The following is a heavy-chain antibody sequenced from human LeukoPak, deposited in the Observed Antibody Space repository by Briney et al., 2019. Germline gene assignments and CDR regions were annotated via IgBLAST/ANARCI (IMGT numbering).Heavy chain of an antibody. J-gene: IGHJ4*02. CDR3: VRGAPFDY. CDR2: INSDGTST. CDR1: GFTFTSYW. V-gene: IGHV3-74*01. Sequence: PGGSLRLSCAASGFTFTSYWMHWVRQAPGKGLVWVSRINSDGTSTSYADSVKGRFTISRDNAKNMLYLEMNSLRVDDTSVYYRVRGAPFDYWGQGTLVTVSS. D-gene: IGHD1-26*01.